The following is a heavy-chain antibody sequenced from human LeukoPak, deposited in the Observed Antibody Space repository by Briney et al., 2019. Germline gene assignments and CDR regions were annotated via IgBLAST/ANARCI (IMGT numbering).Heavy chain of an antibody. CDR3: ARGVGYSYGYFDY. V-gene: IGHV1-69*04. CDR1: GGTFSSYA. J-gene: IGHJ4*02. D-gene: IGHD5-18*01. Sequence: ASVKVSCKASGGTFSSYAISWVRQAPGQGLEWMGRIIPILGIANYAKKFQSRVTIAADKSTSTAYMELNSLRSEDTAVYYCARGVGYSYGYFDYWGQGTLVTVSS. CDR2: IIPILGIA.